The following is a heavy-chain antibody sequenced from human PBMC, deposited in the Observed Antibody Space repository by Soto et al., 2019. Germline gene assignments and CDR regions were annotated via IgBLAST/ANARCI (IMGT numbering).Heavy chain of an antibody. V-gene: IGHV4-31*03. D-gene: IGHD4-17*01. CDR2: IYYSGST. CDR3: ARVQTTVTTYWFDP. CDR1: GTSISSVSSAAYY. Sequence: SETLSLTCTVSGTSISSVSSAAYYWSWIRQHPGKGLEWIGYIYYSGSTNHNPSLKSRVTMSVVTSKNQFSLKLSSVTAADTAVYYCARVQTTVTTYWFDPWGQGILVTVSS. J-gene: IGHJ5*02.